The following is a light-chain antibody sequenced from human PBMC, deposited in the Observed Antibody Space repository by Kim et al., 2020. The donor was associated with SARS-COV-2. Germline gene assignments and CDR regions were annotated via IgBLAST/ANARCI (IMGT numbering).Light chain of an antibody. J-gene: IGKJ2*01. Sequence: EIVLRQSPGTLSLSPGERATLYCRASQSVSSSYLVWYQQKVGQAPRLLMYGASSRATGIPDRFSGRGSETDFILTISRLEPEDSAVYYCQHYGSSSDTFGQGTKLEI. CDR1: QSVSSSY. V-gene: IGKV3-20*01. CDR3: QHYGSSSDT. CDR2: GAS.